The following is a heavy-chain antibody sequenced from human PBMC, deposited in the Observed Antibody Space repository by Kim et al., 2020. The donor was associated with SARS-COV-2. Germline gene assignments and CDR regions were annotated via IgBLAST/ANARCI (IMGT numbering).Heavy chain of an antibody. J-gene: IGHJ4*02. CDR1: GGSISSSNC. D-gene: IGHD3-9*01. V-gene: IGHV4-4*02. Sequence: SETLSLTCAVSGGSISSSNCWSWVRQPPGEGLEWIGEICHSGTTNYNPSLKSRVTISVDRSKNQFSLKLTSVTAADTAIYYCASAISRTVDYWGQGILVTVSS. CDR3: ASAISRTVDY. CDR2: ICHSGTT.